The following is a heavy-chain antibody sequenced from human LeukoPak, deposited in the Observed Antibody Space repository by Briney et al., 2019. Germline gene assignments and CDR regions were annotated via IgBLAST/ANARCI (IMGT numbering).Heavy chain of an antibody. J-gene: IGHJ4*02. CDR2: IYPGDSDT. CDR1: GYSFTSYW. V-gene: IGHV5-51*01. Sequence: KNGESLKISCKGSGYSFTSYWIGWVRQMPGKGLEWMGIIYPGDSDTRYSPSFQGQVTISAGKSISTAYLQWSSLKASDTAMYYCATTLTYSSSWYLAYYFDYWGQGTLVTVSS. D-gene: IGHD6-13*01. CDR3: ATTLTYSSSWYLAYYFDY.